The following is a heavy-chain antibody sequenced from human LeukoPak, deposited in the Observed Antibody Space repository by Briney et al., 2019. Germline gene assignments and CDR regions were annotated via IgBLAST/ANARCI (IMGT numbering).Heavy chain of an antibody. J-gene: IGHJ4*02. V-gene: IGHV3-30*03. CDR3: ARSFDY. CDR2: ISYDGSNK. CDR1: GFTFSSFG. Sequence: GGSLRLSCAASGFTFSSFGMHWVRQAPGKGLEWVAVISYDGSNKYYADSVKGRFTISRDDSQNTLYLQMNSLRPEDTAVYYCARSFDYWGQGTLVTVSS.